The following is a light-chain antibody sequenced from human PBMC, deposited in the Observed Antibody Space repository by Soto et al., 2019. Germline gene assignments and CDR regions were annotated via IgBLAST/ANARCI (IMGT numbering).Light chain of an antibody. CDR3: QQYNNWPPERT. CDR2: GAS. V-gene: IGKV3-15*01. Sequence: EIAMTQSPATLSVSPGERATLSCLASQSVSSNLAWYQQKPGQAPRLLIYGASTRATGIPARFSGSGSGTEFTLTISSLQSEDFAVYYCQQYNNWPPERTFGQGTKVDIK. CDR1: QSVSSN. J-gene: IGKJ1*01.